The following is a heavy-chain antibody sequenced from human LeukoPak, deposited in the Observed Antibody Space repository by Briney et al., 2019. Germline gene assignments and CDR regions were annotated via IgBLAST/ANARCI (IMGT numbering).Heavy chain of an antibody. D-gene: IGHD6-13*01. V-gene: IGHV4-4*02. CDR2: IYHCGST. CDR3: ARVGYSSSWYNRFKYYFDY. J-gene: IGHJ4*02. CDR1: GGSISSSNW. Sequence: PSGTLSLTCAVSGGSISSSNWWSWVRQPPGKGLEWIGEIYHCGSTNYNPSLKSRVTISVDKSKNQFSLKLSSVTAADTAVYYCARVGYSSSWYNRFKYYFDYWGRGTLVTVSS.